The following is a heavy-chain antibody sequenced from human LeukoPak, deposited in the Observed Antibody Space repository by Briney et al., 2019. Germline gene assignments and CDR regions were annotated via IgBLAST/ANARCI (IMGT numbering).Heavy chain of an antibody. CDR3: AREGGPYRPLDY. J-gene: IGHJ4*02. Sequence: NSSETPSLTCGVSGGSITNTNYWPLVRQPPGKGLEWIGEVNLQGSTNYNPSLMGRVAIAVDTSENHISLQLTSVTAADTAVYYCAREGGPYRPLDYSGQGTLVTVSS. CDR2: VNLQGST. V-gene: IGHV4-4*02. CDR1: GGSITNTNY.